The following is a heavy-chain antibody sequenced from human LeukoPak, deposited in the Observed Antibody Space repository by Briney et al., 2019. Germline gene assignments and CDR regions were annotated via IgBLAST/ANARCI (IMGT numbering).Heavy chain of an antibody. CDR1: GYTYTGYY. V-gene: IGHV1-2*02. CDR2: INPNSGGT. Sequence: HVASVKVSCKASGYTYTGYYMHWVRQAPGQGLEWMGWINPNSGGTNYAQKFQGRVTMTRDTSISTAYMELSRLRSDDTAVYYCARDPAYGSGSFDYWGQGTLVTVSA. J-gene: IGHJ4*02. D-gene: IGHD3-10*01. CDR3: ARDPAYGSGSFDY.